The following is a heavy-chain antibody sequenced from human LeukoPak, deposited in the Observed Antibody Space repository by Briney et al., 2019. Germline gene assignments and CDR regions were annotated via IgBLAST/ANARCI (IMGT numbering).Heavy chain of an antibody. CDR2: IYHSGST. CDR1: GGSISSGGYS. D-gene: IGHD3-22*01. Sequence: SETLSLTCAVSGGSISSGGYSWSWIRQPPGKGLEWIVYIYHSGSTYYNPSLKSQVTISVDRSKNQFSLKLSSVTAADTAVYYCARASSSGYFQPDAFDIWGQGTMVTVSS. CDR3: ARASSSGYFQPDAFDI. V-gene: IGHV4-30-2*01. J-gene: IGHJ3*02.